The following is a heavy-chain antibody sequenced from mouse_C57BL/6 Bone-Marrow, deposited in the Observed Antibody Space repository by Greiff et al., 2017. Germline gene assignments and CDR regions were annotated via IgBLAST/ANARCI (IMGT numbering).Heavy chain of an antibody. CDR3: ARYGYYRYWYFDV. V-gene: IGHV3-8*01. D-gene: IGHD2-3*01. CDR2: ISHSGST. CDR1: GYSITSDY. J-gene: IGHJ1*03. Sequence: EVKLMESGPGLAKPSQTLSLTCSVTGYSITSDYWNWIRKFPGNKLEYMGYISHSGSTYYNPSLKSRLSITRNTSKNQYYLQLNSVTTEDTATYYCARYGYYRYWYFDVWGTGTTVTVSS.